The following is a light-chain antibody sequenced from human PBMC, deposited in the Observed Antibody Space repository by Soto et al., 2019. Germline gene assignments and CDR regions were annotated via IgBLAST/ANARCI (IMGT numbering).Light chain of an antibody. J-gene: IGLJ2*01. V-gene: IGLV2-14*01. CDR3: SSYTSTSTIV. Sequence: QSALTQPRSVSGSPGQSVTISCTGTSSDVGGYKYVSWYQQYPGKAPKLMIYEVNNRPLGVSNRFSGFKSGNTASLAISGLQADDEADYYCSSYTSTSTIVFGGGTKVTVL. CDR2: EVN. CDR1: SSDVGGYKY.